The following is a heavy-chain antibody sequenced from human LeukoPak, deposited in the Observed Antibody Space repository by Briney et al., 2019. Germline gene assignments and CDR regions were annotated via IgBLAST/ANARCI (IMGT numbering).Heavy chain of an antibody. CDR1: GGSISSGSYY. CDR2: INHSGST. Sequence: KPSETLSLTCTVSGGSISSGSYYWSWIRQPPGKGLEWIGEINHSGSTNYNPSLKSRVTISVDTSKNQFSLKLSSVTAADTAVYYCARVKRGYCSSTSCPDSRWNYYYYYYMDVWGKGTTVTVSS. D-gene: IGHD2-2*01. J-gene: IGHJ6*03. V-gene: IGHV4-39*07. CDR3: ARVKRGYCSSTSCPDSRWNYYYYYYMDV.